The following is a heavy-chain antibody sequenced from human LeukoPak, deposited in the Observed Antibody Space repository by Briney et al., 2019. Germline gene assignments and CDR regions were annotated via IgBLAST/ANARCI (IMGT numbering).Heavy chain of an antibody. CDR2: IYPGDSDT. J-gene: IGHJ4*02. Sequence: GESLKISCQGSGYIFSSSWIGWVRQMPGKGLEWMGIIYPGDSDTRYSPSFQGQVTISTDKSISTAYLQWSSLKASDTATYYCARLRGSHSSEFDYWGQGTLVTVSS. CDR3: ARLRGSHSSEFDY. CDR1: GYIFSSSW. D-gene: IGHD1-26*01. V-gene: IGHV5-51*01.